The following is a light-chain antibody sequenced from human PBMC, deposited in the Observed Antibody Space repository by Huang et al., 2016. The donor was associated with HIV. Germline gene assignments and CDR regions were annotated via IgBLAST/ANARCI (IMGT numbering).Light chain of an antibody. CDR3: QQYNSYST. CDR2: KAS. CDR1: QSISDW. Sequence: DIQMTQSPSTLSASVGDRVTITCRASQSISDWLAWYQQKPGKAHKLLIYKASSLESGVPSRFSGSGSGTEFTLTISSLQPDDFATYHCQQYNSYSTFGQGTKVEIK. V-gene: IGKV1-5*03. J-gene: IGKJ2*01.